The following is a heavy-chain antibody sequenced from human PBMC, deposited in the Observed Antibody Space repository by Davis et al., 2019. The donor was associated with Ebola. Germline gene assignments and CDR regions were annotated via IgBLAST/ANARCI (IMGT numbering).Heavy chain of an antibody. J-gene: IGHJ6*02. V-gene: IGHV3-23*01. Sequence: GESLKISCAASGFTFSSYAMSWVRQAPGKGLEWVSAISGRADSTYYADSVKGRFTVSRDTSKNTLYLEMNSLRDDDTAVYYCAKDRGGGVPLVYAFYYYGMDVWGQGTTVTVSS. D-gene: IGHD2-8*01. CDR1: GFTFSSYA. CDR2: ISGRADST. CDR3: AKDRGGGVPLVYAFYYYGMDV.